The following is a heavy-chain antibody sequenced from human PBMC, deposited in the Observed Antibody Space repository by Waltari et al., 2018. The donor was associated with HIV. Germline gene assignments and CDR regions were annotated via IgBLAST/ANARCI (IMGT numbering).Heavy chain of an antibody. CDR2: ISSSSSTI. Sequence: NWVRQAPGKGLEWVSYISSSSSTIYYADSVKGRFTISRDNAQNSLYLQMNSLRDEDTAVYYCARDPRNIVGDHFDYWGQGTLVTVSS. CDR3: ARDPRNIVGDHFDY. V-gene: IGHV3-48*02. D-gene: IGHD1-26*01. J-gene: IGHJ4*02.